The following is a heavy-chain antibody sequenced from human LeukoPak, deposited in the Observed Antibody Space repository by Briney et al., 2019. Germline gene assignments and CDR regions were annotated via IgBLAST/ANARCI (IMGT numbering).Heavy chain of an antibody. V-gene: IGHV3-33*01. J-gene: IGHJ4*02. CDR3: ARDQCSSTSCSQSFDY. CDR2: IWYDGSNK. CDR1: GFTFSSYG. Sequence: GGSLRLSCAASGFTFSSYGMHWVRQAPGKGLEWVAVIWYDGSNKYYADSVKGRFNISRENSKNTLYLQMNSLRAEDTAVYYCARDQCSSTSCSQSFDYWGQGTLVTVSS. D-gene: IGHD2-2*01.